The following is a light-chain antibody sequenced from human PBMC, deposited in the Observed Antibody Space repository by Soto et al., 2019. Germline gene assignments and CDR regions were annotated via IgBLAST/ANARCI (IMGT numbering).Light chain of an antibody. J-gene: IGKJ1*01. CDR3: QQSYTDRT. Sequence: DIQMTQSPSTLSGSVGDRVTITCRASQTISSWLAWYQQKPGKAPKLLIYAASSLQSGVPSRFSGSGSGTDFTLTISSLQPEAFATYYCQQSYTDRTFGQGTKVDIK. V-gene: IGKV1-39*01. CDR1: QTISSW. CDR2: AAS.